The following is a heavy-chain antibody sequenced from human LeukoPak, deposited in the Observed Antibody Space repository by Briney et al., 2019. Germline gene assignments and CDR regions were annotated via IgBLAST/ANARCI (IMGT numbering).Heavy chain of an antibody. CDR1: GGSFSGYY. CDR3: ARHDYGDPRDDY. CDR2: INHSGST. D-gene: IGHD4-17*01. V-gene: IGHV4-34*01. Sequence: SETLSLTCAVYGGSFSGYYWSWIRQPPGKGLEWIGEINHSGSTNYNPSLKSRVTISVDTSKNQFSLKLSSVTAADTAVYYCARHDYGDPRDDYWGQGTLVTVSS. J-gene: IGHJ4*02.